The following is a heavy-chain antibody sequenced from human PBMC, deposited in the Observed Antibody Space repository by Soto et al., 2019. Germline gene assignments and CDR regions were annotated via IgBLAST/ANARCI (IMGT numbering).Heavy chain of an antibody. V-gene: IGHV1-58*01. D-gene: IGHD2-2*02. CDR1: GFTFTSSA. CDR2: IVVGSGNT. CDR3: AAEYCSSTSCYTYYYYGMDV. J-gene: IGHJ6*02. Sequence: SVKVSCKASGFTFTSSAVQWVRQARGQRLEWIGWIVVGSGNTNYAQKFQERVTITRDMSTSTAYMELSSLGSEDTAVYYCAAEYCSSTSCYTYYYYGMDVWGQGTTVTVS.